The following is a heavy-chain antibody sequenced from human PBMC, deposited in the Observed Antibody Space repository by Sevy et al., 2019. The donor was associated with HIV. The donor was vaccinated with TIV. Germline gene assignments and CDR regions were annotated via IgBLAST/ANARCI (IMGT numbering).Heavy chain of an antibody. CDR3: AKGYGSGSTPDY. CDR2: IRGSGGST. Sequence: GGSLRLSCAASGFIFTSYAMTWVRQAPGKGLEWVSRIRGSGGSTYYADSVKGRFTISRDNSRNTLYLEMNSLRAEDTAVYYCAKGYGSGSTPDYWGQGTLVTVSS. CDR1: GFIFTSYA. J-gene: IGHJ4*02. D-gene: IGHD3-10*01. V-gene: IGHV3-23*01.